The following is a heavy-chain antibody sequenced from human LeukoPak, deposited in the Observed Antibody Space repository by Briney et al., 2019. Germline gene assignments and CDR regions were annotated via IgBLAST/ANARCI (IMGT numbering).Heavy chain of an antibody. D-gene: IGHD4-17*01. CDR1: GYTFTSYG. Sequence: ALVKVSCKASGYTFTSYGISWVRQAPGQGLEWMGWISAYNGNTNYAQKLQGRVTMTTDTSTSTAYMELRSLRSDDTAVYYCARDQWTVTTEEPWFDPWGQGTLVTVSS. CDR3: ARDQWTVTTEEPWFDP. V-gene: IGHV1-18*01. J-gene: IGHJ5*02. CDR2: ISAYNGNT.